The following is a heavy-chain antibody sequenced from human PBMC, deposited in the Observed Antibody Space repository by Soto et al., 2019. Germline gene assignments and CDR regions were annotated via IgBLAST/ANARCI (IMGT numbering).Heavy chain of an antibody. J-gene: IGHJ5*02. CDR1: GGSISSGGYY. Sequence: SETLSLTCTVSGGSISSGGYYWSWIRQHPGKGLEWIGYIYYSGSTYYNPSLKSRVTISVDTSKNQFSLKLSSVTAADTAVYYCARGRTYYYDSSGYFNWFDPWGQGTLVTVSS. CDR2: IYYSGST. D-gene: IGHD3-22*01. V-gene: IGHV4-31*03. CDR3: ARGRTYYYDSSGYFNWFDP.